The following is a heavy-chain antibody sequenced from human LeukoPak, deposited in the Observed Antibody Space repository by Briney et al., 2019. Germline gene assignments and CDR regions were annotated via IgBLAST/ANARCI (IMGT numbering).Heavy chain of an antibody. Sequence: KASQSLSLTCTVSGGSISSGGYYWSWIRQHPGPDLESIVYIYYSGSTYYNPSLKSRVTISVDTSKNQFSLKLSSVTAADTAVYYGARTGDYGDYTGGGFDYWGQGTLVTVSS. J-gene: IGHJ4*02. V-gene: IGHV4-31*03. D-gene: IGHD4-17*01. CDR1: GGSISSGGYY. CDR3: ARTGDYGDYTGGGFDY. CDR2: IYYSGST.